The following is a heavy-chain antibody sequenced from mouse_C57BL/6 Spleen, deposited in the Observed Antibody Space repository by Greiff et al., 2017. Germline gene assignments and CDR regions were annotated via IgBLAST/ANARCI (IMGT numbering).Heavy chain of an antibody. V-gene: IGHV1-42*01. D-gene: IGHD1-1*01. CDR2: INPSTGGT. Sequence: EVQLQQSGPELVKPGASVKISCKASGYSFTGYYMNWVKQSPEKSLEWIGEINPSTGGTTYNQKFKAKATLTVDKSSSTAYMQLKSLTSEDSAVYYCASTLVAHYFDYWGQGTTLTVSS. J-gene: IGHJ2*01. CDR1: GYSFTGYY. CDR3: ASTLVAHYFDY.